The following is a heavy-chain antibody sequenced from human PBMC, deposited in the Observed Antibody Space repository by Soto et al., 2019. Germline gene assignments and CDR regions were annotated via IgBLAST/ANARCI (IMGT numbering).Heavy chain of an antibody. J-gene: IGHJ4*02. CDR2: INHSGST. V-gene: IGHV4-34*01. Sequence: SETLSLTCAVYGGSFSGYYWSWIRQPPGKGLEWIGEINHSGSTNYNPSLKSRVTISVDTSKNQFSLKLSSVTATDTAVYYCARGRDNYDILTGYYTPIGGGFHFDYWGQGTLVTVSS. CDR1: GGSFSGYY. CDR3: ARGRDNYDILTGYYTPIGGGFHFDY. D-gene: IGHD3-9*01.